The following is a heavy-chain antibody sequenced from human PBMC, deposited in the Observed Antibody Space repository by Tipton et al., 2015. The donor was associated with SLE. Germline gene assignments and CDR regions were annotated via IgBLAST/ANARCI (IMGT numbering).Heavy chain of an antibody. CDR3: ARHTEMATRRDAFDI. V-gene: IGHV4-61*09. CDR2: IYTSGST. J-gene: IGHJ3*02. Sequence: TLSLTCTVSGGSISRGSYYWSWIRQPAGKGLEWIGYIYTSGSTNYNPSLKSRVTISVDTSKNQFSLKLSSVTAADTAVYYCARHTEMATRRDAFDIWGHGTMVTVSS. CDR1: GGSISRGSYY. D-gene: IGHD5-24*01.